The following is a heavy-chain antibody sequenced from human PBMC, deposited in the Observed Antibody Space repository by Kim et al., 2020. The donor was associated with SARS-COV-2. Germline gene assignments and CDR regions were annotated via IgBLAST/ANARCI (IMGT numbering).Heavy chain of an antibody. CDR1: GGSVSSGNYY. CDR2: IYYSGST. J-gene: IGHJ6*02. V-gene: IGHV4-61*01. CDR3: ARGGVGESTGLVDV. Sequence: SETLSLTCSVSGGSVSSGNYYWSWIRQPPGKGLEWIGYIYYSGSTNYNPSLKSRVTISVDTSKNQFSMKLNSVTAADTAVYYCARGGVGESTGLVDVWGQGTTVTVSS. D-gene: IGHD3-10*01.